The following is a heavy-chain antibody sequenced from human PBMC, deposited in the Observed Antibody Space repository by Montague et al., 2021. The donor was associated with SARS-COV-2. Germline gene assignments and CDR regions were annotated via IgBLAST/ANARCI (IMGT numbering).Heavy chain of an antibody. V-gene: IGHV4-4*02. CDR1: DGSISSPNR. D-gene: IGHD3-16*01. J-gene: IGHJ6*02. Sequence: SETLSLTCAVSDGSISSPNRWNWVRQPPGKGLEWIGEIYYTGNTNYNPSLKSRVTIFIDKSKHHFSLQLSSVTAADTAVYYCARGGTYHYGMDVWGQGTTVAVSS. CDR3: ARGGTYHYGMDV. CDR2: IYYTGNT.